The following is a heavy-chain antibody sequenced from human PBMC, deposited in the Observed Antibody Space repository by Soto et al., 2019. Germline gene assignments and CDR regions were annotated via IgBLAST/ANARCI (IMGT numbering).Heavy chain of an antibody. V-gene: IGHV3-30*18. D-gene: IGHD5-12*01. CDR2: ISYDGSSK. J-gene: IGHJ6*02. CDR3: AKDRGGGGYDYYYGMNV. Sequence: QVQLVESGGGVVQPGRSLRLSCVASGFTFSSYGMHWVRQAPGKGLEWVAVISYDGSSKYYADSVKGRFTISRDNSQNTLYLQMNSLRAEDTAVYFCAKDRGGGGYDYYYGMNVWGQGTTVTVSS. CDR1: GFTFSSYG.